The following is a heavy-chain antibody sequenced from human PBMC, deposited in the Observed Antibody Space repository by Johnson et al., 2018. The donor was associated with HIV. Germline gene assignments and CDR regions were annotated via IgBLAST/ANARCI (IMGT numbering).Heavy chain of an antibody. CDR2: INQDGSEK. J-gene: IGHJ3*02. CDR1: GFTFNTYW. D-gene: IGHD3-16*02. V-gene: IGHV3-7*01. Sequence: VQLVESGGGLVQPGGSLSLSCAASGFTFNTYWMTWVRQAPGKGLEWVANINQDGSEKDYVDSVKGRFTISRDIAKNSLYLQMSGLRAEDTAVYYCARVRASGWGSYPNDAFDIWGQGTMVTVSS. CDR3: ARVRASGWGSYPNDAFDI.